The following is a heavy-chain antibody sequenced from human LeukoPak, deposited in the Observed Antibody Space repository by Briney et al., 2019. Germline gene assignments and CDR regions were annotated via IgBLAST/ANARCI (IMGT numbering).Heavy chain of an antibody. J-gene: IGHJ1*01. CDR3: ARDHRGVLYFQH. CDR1: GFTFSSYS. Sequence: GGSLRLSCAASGFTFSSYSMNWVRQAPGKGLEWVSSISSSSSYIYYADSVKGRFTISRDNAKNSLYLQTNSLRAEDTAVYYCARDHRGVLYFQHWGQGTLVTVSS. CDR2: ISSSSSYI. D-gene: IGHD6-25*01. V-gene: IGHV3-21*01.